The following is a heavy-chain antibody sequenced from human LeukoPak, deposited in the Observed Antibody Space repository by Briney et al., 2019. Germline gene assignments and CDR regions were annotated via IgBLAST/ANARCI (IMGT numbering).Heavy chain of an antibody. D-gene: IGHD5-12*01. CDR1: GFTFDGYA. J-gene: IGHJ4*02. Sequence: PGGSLRLSCAASGFTFDGYAMHWVRQAPGKGLEWVSGISWNSGSIGYADSVKGRFTISRDNAKNSLYLQMNSLRAEDTALYYCAKDLGYSGYDSIFDYWGQGTLVTVSS. V-gene: IGHV3-9*01. CDR3: AKDLGYSGYDSIFDY. CDR2: ISWNSGSI.